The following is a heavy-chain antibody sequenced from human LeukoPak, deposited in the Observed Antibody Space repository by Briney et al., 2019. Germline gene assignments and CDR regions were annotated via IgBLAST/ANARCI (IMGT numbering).Heavy chain of an antibody. CDR2: FDPEDGET. CDR3: ATVAPEDYYFDY. V-gene: IGHV1-24*01. CDR1: GYTLTELS. D-gene: IGHD3/OR15-3a*01. Sequence: VASVKVSCKVSGYTLTELSMHWVRQAPGKGLEWMGGFDPEDGETIYAQKFQGRVAMTEDTSTDTAYMELSSLRSEDTAVYYCATVAPEDYYFDYWGRGTLVTVSS. J-gene: IGHJ4*02.